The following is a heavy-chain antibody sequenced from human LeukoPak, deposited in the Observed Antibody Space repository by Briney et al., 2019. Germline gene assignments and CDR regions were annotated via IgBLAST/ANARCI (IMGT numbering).Heavy chain of an antibody. CDR1: GGSLSAYY. D-gene: IGHD1-26*01. V-gene: IGHV4-34*01. CDR2: INHSGST. Sequence: SETLSLTCAVYGGSLSAYYWSWIRQPPGKGLEWIGEINHSGSTNYNPSLKSRVTISVDTSKNQFSLRLSSVTAADTAVFYCARSLGAAPYFDFWGQGTLVTVSS. J-gene: IGHJ4*02. CDR3: ARSLGAAPYFDF.